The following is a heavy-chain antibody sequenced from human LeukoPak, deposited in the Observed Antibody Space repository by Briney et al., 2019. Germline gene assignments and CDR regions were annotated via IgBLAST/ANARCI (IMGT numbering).Heavy chain of an antibody. V-gene: IGHV5-51*01. D-gene: IGHD3-9*01. CDR2: INPGDSDT. CDR1: GYSFTTYW. CDR3: ARHPLHYDILTGPENAFDI. J-gene: IGHJ3*02. Sequence: GESLKISCKGSGYSFTTYWIGWVRQMPGKGLEWMGIINPGDSDTRYSPSFQGQVTISADKSISTAYLQWSSLKASDTAMYYCARHPLHYDILTGPENAFDIWGPGPMVTVSS.